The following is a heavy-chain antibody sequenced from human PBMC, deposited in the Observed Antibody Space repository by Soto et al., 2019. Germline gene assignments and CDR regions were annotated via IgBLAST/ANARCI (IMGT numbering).Heavy chain of an antibody. V-gene: IGHV3-53*01. J-gene: IGHJ4*02. CDR3: ATIHLLRGVPQEDF. D-gene: IGHD3-10*01. CDR1: TFAVRDKY. CDR2: LYSGGSK. Sequence: PGGSLRLSCTASTFAVRDKYISWVRQAPGKGLEWVSVLYSGGSKYYADSVKGRFTISRDTSTNTLSLQMNSLRADDTAIYYCATIHLLRGVPQEDFWGQGTLVTVSS.